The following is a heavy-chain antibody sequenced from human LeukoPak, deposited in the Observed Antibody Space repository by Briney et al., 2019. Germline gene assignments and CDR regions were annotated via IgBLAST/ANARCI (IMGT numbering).Heavy chain of an antibody. CDR1: GFTFSTYE. J-gene: IGHJ4*02. D-gene: IGHD4-17*01. V-gene: IGHV3-48*03. Sequence: GGSLRLSCAVSGFTFSTYEMNWVRQAPGKGLEWASYISSSGSTIFDADSVKGRFTISRDNAKNSLYLQMNSLRAEDTAVYYCARGAPTVTPTPFDYWGQGTLVTVSS. CDR2: ISSSGSTI. CDR3: ARGAPTVTPTPFDY.